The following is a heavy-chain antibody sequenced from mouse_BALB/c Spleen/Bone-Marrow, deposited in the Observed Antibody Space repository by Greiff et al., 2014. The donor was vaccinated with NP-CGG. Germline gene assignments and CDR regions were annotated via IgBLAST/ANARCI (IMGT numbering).Heavy chain of an antibody. CDR2: ICAGGST. CDR3: ARVYLWYFDF. CDR1: GFSLTSYC. J-gene: IGHJ1*01. D-gene: IGHD2-3*01. V-gene: IGHV2-9*02. Sequence: VNLQQSGPGLVAPSQTLSITCTVSGFSLTSYCVHWVRQPPGKGLEWLGEICAGGSTNYNSALMSRLSISKDNSKSQVFLKMNSLQTDDTAMYYCARVYLWYFDFWGAGTTVTVSA.